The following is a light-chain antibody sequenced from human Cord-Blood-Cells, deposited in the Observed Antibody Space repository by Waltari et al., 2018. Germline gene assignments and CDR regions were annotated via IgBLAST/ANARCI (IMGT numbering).Light chain of an antibody. CDR3: SSYTSSSTLYV. CDR1: RSDVGGYNY. CDR2: DVS. V-gene: IGLV2-14*01. J-gene: IGLJ1*01. Sequence: QSALTHPASVSGSPGQSTTISCTGTRSDVGGYNYVSWYQQHPGNAPKLMIYDVSIRPAGVSNRFSGSKSGNTASLTISGLQAEDEADYYCSSYTSSSTLYVFGTGTKVTVL.